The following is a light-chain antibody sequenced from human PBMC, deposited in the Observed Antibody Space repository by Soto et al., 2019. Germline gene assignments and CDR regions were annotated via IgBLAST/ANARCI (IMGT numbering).Light chain of an antibody. CDR2: DVS. J-gene: IGLJ2*01. Sequence: QSALTQPASVSGSPGQSITISCTGTSSDVGGYNYVSWYQQHPGKAPKLMIYDVSYRPSGVSSRFSGSKSGNTASLTISGLQAEDEADYYCSSHTSSSTLVVFGGGTKVTVL. V-gene: IGLV2-14*01. CDR3: SSHTSSSTLVV. CDR1: SSDVGGYNY.